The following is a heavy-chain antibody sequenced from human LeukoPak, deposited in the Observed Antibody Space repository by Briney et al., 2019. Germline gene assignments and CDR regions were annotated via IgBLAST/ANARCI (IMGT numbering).Heavy chain of an antibody. CDR1: GYTFTSYG. V-gene: IGHV1-18*01. J-gene: IGHJ6*02. CDR2: ISAYNGNT. Sequence: GASVKVSCKASGYTFTSYGISWVRQAPGQGLEWMGWISAYNGNTNYAQKLQGRVTMTTDTSTSTAYMELRSLRSDDTAVYYCATTTVTTKGYYYYYGMDVWGQGTTVTVSS. CDR3: ATTTVTTKGYYYYYGMDV. D-gene: IGHD4-17*01.